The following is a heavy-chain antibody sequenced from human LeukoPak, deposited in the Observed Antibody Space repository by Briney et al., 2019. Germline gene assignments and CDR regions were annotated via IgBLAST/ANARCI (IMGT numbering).Heavy chain of an antibody. V-gene: IGHV4-34*01. CDR1: GGSFSGYY. J-gene: IGHJ4*02. CDR2: IYYDGST. D-gene: IGHD3-10*01. CDR3: ARMDGRYGLGSYYSGEFDY. Sequence: KPSETLSLTCAVYGGSFSGYYWSWIRQPPEKGLEWIGTIYYDGSTYYNPSLKSRVTISVDTSKNQFSLKLSSVTAADTAVYYCARMDGRYGLGSYYSGEFDYWGQGTLVTVSS.